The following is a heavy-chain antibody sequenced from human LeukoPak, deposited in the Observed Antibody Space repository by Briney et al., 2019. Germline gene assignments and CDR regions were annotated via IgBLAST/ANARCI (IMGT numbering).Heavy chain of an antibody. D-gene: IGHD3-9*01. Sequence: GGSLRLSCAASGLTVSSNYMSWVRQAPGKGLEWVSVIYSGGSTDYADSVKGRFTISRDNSKNTLYLQMNSLRVEDTAVYYCALGLVTDYWGQGTLVTVSS. V-gene: IGHV3-53*01. CDR1: GLTVSSNY. CDR2: IYSGGST. CDR3: ALGLVTDY. J-gene: IGHJ4*02.